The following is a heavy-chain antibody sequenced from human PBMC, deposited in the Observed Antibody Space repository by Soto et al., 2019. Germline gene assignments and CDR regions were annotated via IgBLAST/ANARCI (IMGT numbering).Heavy chain of an antibody. CDR2: ISGSSTYI. D-gene: IGHD1-1*01. CDR1: GFTFSNYK. CDR3: AREELPPGTSFNSWFDP. Sequence: GGSLRLSCVGSGFTFSNYKMNWVRQAPGQGLEWVSSISGSSTYIYYADSVRGRFTISRDNAKNSVHLQMNSLRVEDTAVYFCAREELPPGTSFNSWFDPWGQGTLVTVSS. V-gene: IGHV3-21*01. J-gene: IGHJ5*02.